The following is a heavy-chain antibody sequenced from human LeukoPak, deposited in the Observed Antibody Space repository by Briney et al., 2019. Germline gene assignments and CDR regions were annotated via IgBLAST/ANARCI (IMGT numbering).Heavy chain of an antibody. CDR2: VRVNDNT. Sequence: GGSLRLSCAAPGFTFSHYAMNWVRQAPGMGLEWVSGVRVNDNTYYADSVKGRFTISRDDSESTLYLHMSGLRTEDTAVYYCAKGTGDTGYYFDSWGQGTLVTVSS. V-gene: IGHV3-23*01. D-gene: IGHD2-21*01. CDR3: AKGTGDTGYYFDS. J-gene: IGHJ4*02. CDR1: GFTFSHYA.